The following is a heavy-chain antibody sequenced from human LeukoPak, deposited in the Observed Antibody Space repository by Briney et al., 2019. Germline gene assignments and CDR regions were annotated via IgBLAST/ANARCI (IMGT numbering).Heavy chain of an antibody. CDR2: ISYSGNT. V-gene: IGHV4-59*01. Sequence: SETLFLTCTVSGGSLSSYYWSWIRQPPGKGLEWIGHISYSGNTNYKPSLKSRVTISVDTSKNQFSLKLSSVTAADTAVYYCARDHSSSWSYFDYWGQGTLVTVSS. J-gene: IGHJ4*02. D-gene: IGHD6-13*01. CDR3: ARDHSSSWSYFDY. CDR1: GGSLSSYY.